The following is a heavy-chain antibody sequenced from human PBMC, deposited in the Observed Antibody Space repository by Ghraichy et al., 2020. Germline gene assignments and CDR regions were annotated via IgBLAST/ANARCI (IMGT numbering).Heavy chain of an antibody. D-gene: IGHD6-13*01. CDR2: IYWNDDK. V-gene: IGHV2-5*01. J-gene: IGHJ5*02. Sequence: SGPTLVKPTQTLTLTCTFSGFSLSTSGVGVGWIRQPPGKALEWLALIYWNDDKRYSPSLKSRLTITKDTSKNQVVLTMTNMDPVDTATYYCAHRRGLGAAAGTGWFDPWGQGTLVTVSS. CDR1: GFSLSTSGVG. CDR3: AHRRGLGAAAGTGWFDP.